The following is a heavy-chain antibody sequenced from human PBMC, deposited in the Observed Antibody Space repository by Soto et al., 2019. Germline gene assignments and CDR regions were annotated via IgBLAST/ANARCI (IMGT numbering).Heavy chain of an antibody. CDR3: ATRPLLPGAP. CDR1: GFTFSSND. J-gene: IGHJ3*01. CDR2: IYSGGIT. Sequence: EVQLVESGGGLIQPGGSLILSCAASGFTFSSNDMNWVRQAPGKGLEWVSLIYSGGITYYADAVKGRFTISRDNSTNTLHLQMSSLRAEDTAVYYCATRPLLPGAPWGQGTMVTVSS. D-gene: IGHD3-22*01. V-gene: IGHV3-53*01.